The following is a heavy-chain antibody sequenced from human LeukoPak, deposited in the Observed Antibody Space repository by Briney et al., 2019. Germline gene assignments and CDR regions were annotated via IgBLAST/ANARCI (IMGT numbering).Heavy chain of an antibody. V-gene: IGHV3-66*01. Sequence: GSLRLSCAASGFTVSSNYMSWVRQAPGKGLEWVSVIYSGGSTYYADSVKGRFTISRDNSKNTLYLQMNSLRAEDTAVYYCARDRGYSSSWYDYWGQGTLVTISS. CDR2: IYSGGST. CDR1: GFTVSSNY. D-gene: IGHD6-13*01. CDR3: ARDRGYSSSWYDY. J-gene: IGHJ4*02.